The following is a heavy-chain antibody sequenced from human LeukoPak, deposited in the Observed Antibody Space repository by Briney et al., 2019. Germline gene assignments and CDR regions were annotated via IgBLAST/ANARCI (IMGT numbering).Heavy chain of an antibody. V-gene: IGHV4-61*01. J-gene: IGHJ4*02. Sequence: TSETLSLTCTVSGVSVSSGSYYWSWIRQPPGKGLEWIGYIYYSGSTNYNPSLKSRVTISVDTSKNQFSLKLSSVTAADSAVYYCARDLHSSGWYYFDYWGQGTLVTVSS. D-gene: IGHD6-19*01. CDR2: IYYSGST. CDR3: ARDLHSSGWYYFDY. CDR1: GVSVSSGSYY.